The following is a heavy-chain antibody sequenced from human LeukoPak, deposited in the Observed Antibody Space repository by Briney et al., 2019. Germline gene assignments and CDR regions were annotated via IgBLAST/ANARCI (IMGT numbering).Heavy chain of an antibody. Sequence: HPGGSLRLSCAGSGFTCSSYAMVWVRQAPGKGLEWVSAISDTGATTYDADSVKGRFTISRDNSRSTLYLQMNSLRAEDTALYYCAKDTSIGRYCTNGVCSPLDYWGQGTLVTVSS. CDR1: GFTCSSYA. D-gene: IGHD2-8*01. CDR3: AKDTSIGRYCTNGVCSPLDY. J-gene: IGHJ4*02. V-gene: IGHV3-23*01. CDR2: ISDTGATT.